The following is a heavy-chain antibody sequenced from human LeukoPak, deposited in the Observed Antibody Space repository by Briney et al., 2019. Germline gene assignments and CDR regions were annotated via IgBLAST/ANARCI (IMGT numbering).Heavy chain of an antibody. V-gene: IGHV5-51*01. Sequence: GESLKISCKASGYSFSSYWIAWVRQMPGKGLEWMGIIYPGDSDTRYSPSFQGQVTISADKSISTAYLQWSSLKASDTAMYYCARPTPDRDGYARSAFDIWGQGTMVTVSS. J-gene: IGHJ3*02. CDR1: GYSFSSYW. CDR3: ARPTPDRDGYARSAFDI. D-gene: IGHD5-24*01. CDR2: IYPGDSDT.